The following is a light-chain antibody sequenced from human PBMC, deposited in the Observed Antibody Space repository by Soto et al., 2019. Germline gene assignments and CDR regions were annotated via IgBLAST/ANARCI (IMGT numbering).Light chain of an antibody. V-gene: IGKV3-15*01. CDR1: QSVSSN. Sequence: EIVMTQSPVTLSVSPGERATLSCRASQSVSSNLAWYQQKPGQAPRLLIYGASTRATGIPARFSGSGSGTEFTLTISGLQSEDFAVYYCQQYENWPGFGGGTKVDIK. J-gene: IGKJ4*01. CDR3: QQYENWPG. CDR2: GAS.